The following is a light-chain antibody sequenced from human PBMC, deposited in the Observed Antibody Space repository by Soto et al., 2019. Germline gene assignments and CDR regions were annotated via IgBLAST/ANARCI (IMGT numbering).Light chain of an antibody. V-gene: IGLV2-23*03. CDR2: EGS. J-gene: IGLJ3*02. Sequence: QSALTQPASVSGSPGQSITISCTGTSSDVGSYKLVSWYQQHPGKAPKLMIYEGSRRPSGVSDRFSGSKSGGTASLTISGLQAEDEADYYCCSYAGSSAFVFGGGTKLTVL. CDR3: CSYAGSSAFV. CDR1: SSDVGSYKL.